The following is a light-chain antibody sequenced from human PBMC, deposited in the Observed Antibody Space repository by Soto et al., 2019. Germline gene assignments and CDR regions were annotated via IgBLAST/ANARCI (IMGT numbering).Light chain of an antibody. CDR3: QSYDSSLSGVV. J-gene: IGLJ2*01. V-gene: IGLV1-40*01. CDR1: SSNIGAGYD. CDR2: GNT. Sequence: QSVLTQPPSVSGAPGQRVTISCTGSSSNIGAGYDVHWYQQLPRTAPKLLIYGNTNRPSGVPDRFSGAKSGTSASLAITGLQAEDEADYYSQSYDSSLSGVVFGGGTKLTVL.